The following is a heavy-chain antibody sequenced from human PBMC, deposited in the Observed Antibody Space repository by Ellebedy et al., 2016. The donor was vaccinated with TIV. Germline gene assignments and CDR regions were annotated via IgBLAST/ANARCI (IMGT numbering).Heavy chain of an antibody. CDR2: IREDGREQ. Sequence: GESLKISCAASGFTFSGYQMSWVRQTPEKGLQWVANIREDGREQWYVESVKGRFTISRDNAKNSLFLQMDSLRPEDTAMYYCAGGINRHFVSWGQGTLVTVSS. CDR3: AGGINRHFVS. CDR1: GFTFSGYQ. D-gene: IGHD1-14*01. V-gene: IGHV3-7*03. J-gene: IGHJ4*02.